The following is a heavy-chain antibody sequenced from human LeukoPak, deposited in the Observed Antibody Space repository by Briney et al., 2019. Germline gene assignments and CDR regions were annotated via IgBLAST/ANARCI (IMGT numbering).Heavy chain of an antibody. D-gene: IGHD3-9*01. CDR2: INWNGGNT. CDR1: GFTFDDYG. J-gene: IGHJ4*02. CDR3: ARVLRYFDWLVPDY. V-gene: IGHV3-20*04. Sequence: GGSLRLSCAASGFTFDDYGMSWVRQAPGRGLEWVSGINWNGGNTDYADSVKGRFTISRGNAKNSLYLQMNSLRAEDTALYYCARVLRYFDWLVPDYWGQGTPVTVSS.